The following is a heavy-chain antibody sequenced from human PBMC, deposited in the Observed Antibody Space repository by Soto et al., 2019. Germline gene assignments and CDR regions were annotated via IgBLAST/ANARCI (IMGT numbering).Heavy chain of an antibody. CDR2: ISSRGSTI. D-gene: IGHD5-18*01. CDR1: GFTFSDYY. CDR3: ASEQLWSPVGY. J-gene: IGHJ4*02. Sequence: QVQLVESGGGLVKPGGSLRLSCAASGFTFSDYYMSWIRQAPGKGLEWVSDISSRGSTIYYADSVRGRFTISRDNAKNSLYLQMNSLGAEDTAVYYCASEQLWSPVGYWGQGTLVTVSS. V-gene: IGHV3-11*01.